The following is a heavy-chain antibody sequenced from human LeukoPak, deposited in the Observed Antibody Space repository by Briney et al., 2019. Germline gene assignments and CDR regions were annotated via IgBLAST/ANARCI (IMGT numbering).Heavy chain of an antibody. CDR1: GGSFSGYY. Sequence: SETLSLTCAVYGGSFSGYYWSWIRQPPGKRLERIGEINHSGSTNYNPSLKSRVTISVDTSKNQFSLKLSSVTAADTAVYYCARGPARLLTGGDYYYYGMDVWGQGTTVTVSS. CDR3: ARGPARLLTGGDYYYYGMDV. CDR2: INHSGST. V-gene: IGHV4-34*01. D-gene: IGHD2-15*01. J-gene: IGHJ6*02.